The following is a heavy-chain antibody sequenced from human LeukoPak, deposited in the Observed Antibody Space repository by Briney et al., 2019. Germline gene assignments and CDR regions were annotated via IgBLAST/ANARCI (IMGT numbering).Heavy chain of an antibody. V-gene: IGHV1-46*01. D-gene: IGHD3-10*01. Sequence: ASVKVSCKASGYTFTSYYMHWVRQAPGQGLEWMGIINPSGGSTSYAQKFQGRVTMTRDTSTSTVYMELSSLRSEDTAVYYCARARTRFSSGSYYKATSDAFDIWGQGTMVTVSS. J-gene: IGHJ3*02. CDR2: INPSGGST. CDR1: GYTFTSYY. CDR3: ARARTRFSSGSYYKATSDAFDI.